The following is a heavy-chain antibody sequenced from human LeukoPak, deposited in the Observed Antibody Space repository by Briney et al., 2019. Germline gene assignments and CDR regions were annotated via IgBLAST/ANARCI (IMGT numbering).Heavy chain of an antibody. CDR1: GFTFSSYS. J-gene: IGHJ4*02. Sequence: PGGSLRLSCAASGFTFSSYSMNWVRQAPGKGLEWVSSISSSRCYIYYVDSVKGRFTISKDNAKNSLYLQMNSLRAEDTAVYYCARAPPLAAGKVADDYWGQGTLVTVSS. V-gene: IGHV3-21*01. CDR3: ARAPPLAAGKVADDY. D-gene: IGHD6-13*01. CDR2: ISSSRCYI.